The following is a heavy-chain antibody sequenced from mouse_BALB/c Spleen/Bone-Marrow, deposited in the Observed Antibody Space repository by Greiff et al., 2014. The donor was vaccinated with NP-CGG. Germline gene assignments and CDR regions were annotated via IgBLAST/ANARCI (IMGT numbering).Heavy chain of an antibody. CDR2: IWAGGST. CDR1: GFSLTSYG. J-gene: IGHJ1*01. V-gene: IGHV2-9*02. D-gene: IGHD2-3*01. Sequence: VPLQQSGPGLVAPSQSLSITCTVSGFSLTSYGVHWVRQPPGKGLEWLGVIWAGGSTNYNSALMSRLSISKDNSKSQVFLKMNSLQTDDTAMYYCARVYLWYFDVWGAGTTVTVSS. CDR3: ARVYLWYFDV.